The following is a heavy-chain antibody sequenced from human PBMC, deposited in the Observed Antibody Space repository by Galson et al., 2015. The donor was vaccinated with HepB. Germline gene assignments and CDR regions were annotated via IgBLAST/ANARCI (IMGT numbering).Heavy chain of an antibody. V-gene: IGHV3-23*01. Sequence: SLRLSCAASGFPFSNYAMLWVRQAPGKGLEWVSTICGSGGSIYYADSVKGRFTISRDNSKSTLYLQMHSLGVEDTAVYFCAKERWDSRSNYFDYWGQGTLVTVSS. CDR3: AKERWDSRSNYFDY. J-gene: IGHJ4*02. CDR2: ICGSGGSI. CDR1: GFPFSNYA. D-gene: IGHD3-22*01.